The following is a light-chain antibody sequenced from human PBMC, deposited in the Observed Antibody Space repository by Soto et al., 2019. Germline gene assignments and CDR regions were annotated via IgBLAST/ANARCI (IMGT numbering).Light chain of an antibody. J-gene: IGLJ3*02. V-gene: IGLV3-21*02. CDR3: QVWDSSSEHPV. CDR2: DDS. CDR1: NIGTKS. Sequence: SSVLTQPPSVSVAPGQTATISCGGDNIGTKSVHWYQQKPGQAPVLVVYDDSDRPSGIPERISGSNSGNTATLTISRVDAGDEADYSCQVWDSSSEHPVFGGGTKLTVL.